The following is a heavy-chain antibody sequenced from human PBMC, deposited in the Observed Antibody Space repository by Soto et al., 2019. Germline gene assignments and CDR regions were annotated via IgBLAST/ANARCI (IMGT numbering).Heavy chain of an antibody. CDR2: IIPIFSSR. J-gene: IGHJ6*02. V-gene: IGHV1-69*01. D-gene: IGHD3-16*01. Sequence: QVQLVQSGAEVKKPGSSVKVSCKTSRDTFNKYAFNWVRQAHGQGLEWMGWIIPIFSSRNYAEKFQCRVTITADDSTSTAYMELRSLRFEDTAVYYCARGETYLGVWGQGTTVTVSS. CDR3: ARGETYLGV. CDR1: RDTFNKYA.